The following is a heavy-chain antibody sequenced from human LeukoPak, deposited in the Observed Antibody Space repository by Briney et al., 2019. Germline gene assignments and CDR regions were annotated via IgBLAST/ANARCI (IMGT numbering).Heavy chain of an antibody. CDR2: ISRSSDYT. V-gene: IGHV3-11*05. Sequence: GGSLRLSCAASGFTFSDYYMSWIRQAPGKGLEWLSYISRSSDYTEYADYVKGRFTISRDNARNSLYLQMNSLGPDYTAVYYCARDARGGIVTPEYWGQGTLVTVSS. J-gene: IGHJ4*02. D-gene: IGHD1-26*01. CDR1: GFTFSDYY. CDR3: ARDARGGIVTPEY.